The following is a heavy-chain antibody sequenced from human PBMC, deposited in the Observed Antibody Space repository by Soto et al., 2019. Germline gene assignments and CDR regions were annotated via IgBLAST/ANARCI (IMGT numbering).Heavy chain of an antibody. J-gene: IGHJ4*02. CDR2: IYYSGST. CDR3: AREVTAAGISTFDY. Sequence: QVQLQESGPGLVKPSETLSLTCTVSGGSISSYYWGWIRQPPGKGLEWIGYIYYSGSTNYNPSLKSRVTISVDTSKNQFSLKLSSVTAADTAVYYCAREVTAAGISTFDYWGQGTLVTVSS. V-gene: IGHV4-59*01. CDR1: GGSISSYY. D-gene: IGHD6-13*01.